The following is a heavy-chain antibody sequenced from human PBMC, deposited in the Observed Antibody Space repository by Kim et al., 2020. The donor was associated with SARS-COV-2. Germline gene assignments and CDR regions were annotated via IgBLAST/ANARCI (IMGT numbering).Heavy chain of an antibody. CDR1: GFTFSSYA. CDR3: AQPRAGATVYDAFDI. CDR2: ISGSGGST. J-gene: IGHJ3*02. V-gene: IGHV3-23*01. Sequence: GGSLRLSCAASGFTFSSYAMSWVRQAPGKGLEWVSAISGSGGSTYYADSGKGRSTISRDTSKNTLYLQMNSLRADDTAVYYCAQPRAGATVYDAFDIWRQGTMVTDSS. D-gene: IGHD1-26*01.